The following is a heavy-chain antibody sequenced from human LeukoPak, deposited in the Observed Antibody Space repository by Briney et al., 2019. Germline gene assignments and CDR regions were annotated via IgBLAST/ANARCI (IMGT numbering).Heavy chain of an antibody. CDR1: GFTFRRYA. D-gene: IGHD1-26*01. CDR3: AKRPSRVGEQAFDI. J-gene: IGHJ3*02. Sequence: GGSLRLSCAASGFTFRRYALSWVCQGPGKGLEWVSGLSGGGDNTYYADSLKGRFTISRENSKNTLYLQMNSLRAEDTAVYYCAKRPSRVGEQAFDIWGQGTMVTVSS. V-gene: IGHV3-23*01. CDR2: LSGGGDNT.